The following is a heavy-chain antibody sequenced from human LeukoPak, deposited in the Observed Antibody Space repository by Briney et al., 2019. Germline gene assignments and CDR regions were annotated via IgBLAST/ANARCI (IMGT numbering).Heavy chain of an antibody. Sequence: PGGSLRLPCAASGFTFSSYWMSWVRQAPGKGLEWVANIKQDGSEKYYVDSVKGRFTISRDNAKNSLYLQMNSLRAEDTAVYYCARVDRSGTTGTTGYFGYWGQGTLVTVSS. CDR1: GFTFSSYW. CDR3: ARVDRSGTTGTTGYFGY. J-gene: IGHJ4*02. D-gene: IGHD1-1*01. V-gene: IGHV3-7*01. CDR2: IKQDGSEK.